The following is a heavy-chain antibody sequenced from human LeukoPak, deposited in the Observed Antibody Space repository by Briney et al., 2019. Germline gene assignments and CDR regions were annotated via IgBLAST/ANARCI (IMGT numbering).Heavy chain of an antibody. CDR1: GGSISSSGYS. V-gene: IGHV4-39*01. CDR3: ARRVTGDLRRFDY. D-gene: IGHD7-27*01. J-gene: IGHJ4*02. CDR2: INYSGST. Sequence: SETLSLTCTVPGGSISSSGYSWGWIRQPPGKGLEWIGNINYSGSTYYIPSLKSRVTIFVDTSKNQFSLKVTSVTAADTAVYFCARRVTGDLRRFDYWGQGTLVTVSS.